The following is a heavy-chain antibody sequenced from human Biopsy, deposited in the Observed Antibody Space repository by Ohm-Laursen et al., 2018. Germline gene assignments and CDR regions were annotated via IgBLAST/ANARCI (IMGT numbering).Heavy chain of an antibody. Sequence: GASVKVSCKASGGPFNNHAFNWVRQAPGQGLEWLGRIVPILGTVNYAQRFQGRVALTADKSTGTAYMELNRLISDDTAVYYCATDADGYYTEFDFWGQGTLITVSS. CDR2: IVPILGTV. CDR3: ATDADGYYTEFDF. J-gene: IGHJ4*02. V-gene: IGHV1-69*04. D-gene: IGHD5-24*01. CDR1: GGPFNNHA.